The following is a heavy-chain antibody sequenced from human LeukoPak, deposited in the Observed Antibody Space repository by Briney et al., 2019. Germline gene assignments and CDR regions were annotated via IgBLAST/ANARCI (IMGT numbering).Heavy chain of an antibody. CDR2: INPSGGST. V-gene: IGHV1-46*01. CDR1: GYTFTSYY. Sequence: ASVKVSCKASGYTFTSYYMHWVRQAPGQGLEWMGIINPSGGSTSYAQKFQGRVTMTRDMSTSTVYMELSSLRSEDTAVYYCARVQGSSHYYYYYMDVWGKGTTVTVSS. CDR3: ARVQGSSHYYYYYMDV. J-gene: IGHJ6*03.